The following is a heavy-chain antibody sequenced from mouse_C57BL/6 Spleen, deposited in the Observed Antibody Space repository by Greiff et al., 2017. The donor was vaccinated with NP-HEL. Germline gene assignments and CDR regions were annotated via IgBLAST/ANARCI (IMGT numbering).Heavy chain of an antibody. V-gene: IGHV1-64*01. CDR1: GYTFTSYW. CDR2: IHPNSGST. D-gene: IGHD1-1*01. J-gene: IGHJ1*03. Sequence: QVQLQQPGAELVKPGASVKLSCKASGYTFTSYWMHWVKQRPGQGLEWIGMIHPNSGSTNYNEKFKSKATLTVDKSSSTAYMQLSSLTSEDSAVYYCARAGGITTVVAHWYFDVWGTGTTVTVSS. CDR3: ARAGGITTVVAHWYFDV.